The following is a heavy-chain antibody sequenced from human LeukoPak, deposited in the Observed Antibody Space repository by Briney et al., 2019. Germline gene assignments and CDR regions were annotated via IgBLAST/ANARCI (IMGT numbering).Heavy chain of an antibody. D-gene: IGHD2-8*01. J-gene: IGHJ6*04. V-gene: IGHV4-39*01. CDR2: VHYSGST. CDR1: GGSISSSSYF. Sequence: PSETLSLTCSVSGGSISSSSYFWGWIRQPPGKGLEWIASVHYSGSTYYNPSLKSRVTISVDTSKNQFSLKLSSVTAADTAVYYCARYYCTNGVCFNLDVWGKGTTVTVSS. CDR3: ARYYCTNGVCFNLDV.